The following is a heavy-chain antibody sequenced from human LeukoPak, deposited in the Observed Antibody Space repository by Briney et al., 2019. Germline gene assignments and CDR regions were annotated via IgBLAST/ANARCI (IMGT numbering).Heavy chain of an antibody. J-gene: IGHJ4*02. D-gene: IGHD3-22*01. Sequence: GASVKVSCKASGYTFTSYGINWVRQAPGRGLEWMGWISAYNGNTNYAQKLQGRVTMTTDTSTSTAYMELSSLRSEDTAVYYCSTGYYSSDFDYWGQGTLVTVSS. CDR2: ISAYNGNT. CDR3: STGYYSSDFDY. V-gene: IGHV1-18*01. CDR1: GYTFTSYG.